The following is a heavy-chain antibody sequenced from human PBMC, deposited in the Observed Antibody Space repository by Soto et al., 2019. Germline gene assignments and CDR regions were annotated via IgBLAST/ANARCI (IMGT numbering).Heavy chain of an antibody. V-gene: IGHV1-69*02. CDR3: ARGPLVVLNYFES. CDR2: TFPPTVIP. J-gene: IGHJ4*02. Sequence: QVQLVQSGTEVKKPGSSVKVSCKASGGTFRNYPINWVRQAPGQGLEWMGGTFPPTVIPDYPQNFQANLTISADKSTSTAYMELSSLTSDDTAMYFCARGPLVVLNYFESWGQGTLVTVSS. CDR1: GGTFRNYP.